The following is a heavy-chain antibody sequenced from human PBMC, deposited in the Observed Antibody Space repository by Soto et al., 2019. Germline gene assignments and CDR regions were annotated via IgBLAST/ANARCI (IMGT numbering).Heavy chain of an antibody. V-gene: IGHV4-59*01. CDR1: GGSISSYY. CDR3: ARGDRYSYGYYYYYYGMDV. Sequence: SETLSLTCTVSGGSISSYYWSWIRQPPGKGLEWIGYIYYSGSTNYNPSLKSRVTISVDTSKNRFSLKLSSVTAADTAVYYCARGDRYSYGYYYYYYGMDVWGQGTTVTV. D-gene: IGHD5-18*01. CDR2: IYYSGST. J-gene: IGHJ6*02.